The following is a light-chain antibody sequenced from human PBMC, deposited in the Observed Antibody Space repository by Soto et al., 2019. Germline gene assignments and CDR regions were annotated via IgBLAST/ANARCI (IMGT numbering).Light chain of an antibody. J-gene: IGLJ1*01. CDR2: SLN. CDR1: SSNIGSNT. Sequence: QSVLTQPPSASGTPGQRVTISCSGSSSNIGSNTVNWYQQLPGTAPKLLIFSLNQRPSGVPDRFSRSRSCTSASLAISGLQSEDEPDYYCAEWQDSLNGPXFGTGTEVTV. CDR3: AEWQDSLNGPX. V-gene: IGLV1-44*01.